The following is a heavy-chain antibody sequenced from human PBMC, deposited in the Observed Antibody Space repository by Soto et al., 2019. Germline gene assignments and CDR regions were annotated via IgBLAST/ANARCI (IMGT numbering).Heavy chain of an antibody. CDR1: GFTFSSYS. J-gene: IGHJ3*02. CDR3: ARGGYDFWSGYYTADAFDI. CDR2: ISSSSSYI. Sequence: WGSLRLSCAASGFTFSSYSMNWVRQAPGKGLEWVSSISSSSSYIYYADSVKGRFTISRDNTKNSLYLQMNSLRAEDTAVYYCARGGYDFWSGYYTADAFDIWGQGTMVTVSS. D-gene: IGHD3-3*01. V-gene: IGHV3-21*01.